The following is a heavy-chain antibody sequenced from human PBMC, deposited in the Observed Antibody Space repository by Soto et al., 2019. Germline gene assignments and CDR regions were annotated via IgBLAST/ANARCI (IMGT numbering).Heavy chain of an antibody. CDR3: AKDHVSLLWFGELLH. CDR1: GFTFSSYG. V-gene: IGHV3-30*18. Sequence: GGSLRLSCAASGFTFSSYGMHWVRQAPGKGLEWVAVISYDGSNKYYADSVKGRFTISRDNSKNTLYLQMNSLRAEDTAVYYCAKDHVSLLWFGELLHWGQGTLVTVSS. D-gene: IGHD3-10*01. J-gene: IGHJ4*02. CDR2: ISYDGSNK.